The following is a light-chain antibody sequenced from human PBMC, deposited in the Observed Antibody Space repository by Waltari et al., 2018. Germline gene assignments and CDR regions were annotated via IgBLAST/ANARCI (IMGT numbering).Light chain of an antibody. CDR3: QHYLRLPVT. CDR1: QSVSRA. V-gene: IGKV3-20*01. J-gene: IGKJ1*01. CDR2: GAS. Sequence: EIVLTQSPGTLSLSLGESATVSCRASQSVSRALAWYQKKPGQAPRLLIYGASTRATGIPDRFSGSGSGTDFSLTISRLEPDDFAVYYCQHYLRLPVTFGQGTTVEI.